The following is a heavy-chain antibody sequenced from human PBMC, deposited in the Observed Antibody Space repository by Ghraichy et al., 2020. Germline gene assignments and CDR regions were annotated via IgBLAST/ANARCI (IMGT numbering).Heavy chain of an antibody. CDR3: ATSLRDCSGGSCYSVYHYYGMDV. Sequence: ASVKGSCKVSGYTLTELSMHWVRQAPGKGLEWMGGFDPEDGETIYAQKFQGRVTMTEDTSTDTAYMELSSLRSEDTSVYYCATSLRDCSGGSCYSVYHYYGMDVWGQGTTVTVSS. D-gene: IGHD2-15*01. CDR2: FDPEDGET. V-gene: IGHV1-24*01. J-gene: IGHJ6*02. CDR1: GYTLTELS.